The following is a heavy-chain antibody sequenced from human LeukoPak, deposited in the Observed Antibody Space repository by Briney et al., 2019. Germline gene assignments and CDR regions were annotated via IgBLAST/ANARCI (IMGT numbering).Heavy chain of an antibody. Sequence: GGSLRLSCAASGFTFSYFGMHWVRQAPGKGLEWVAVISYDGSNKYYADSVKGRFTISRDNSKNTLYLLMNSLRTEDTAVYYCAKGIVSTSAGGFDYWGQGTLVTVSS. CDR1: GFTFSYFG. CDR3: AKGIVSTSAGGFDY. D-gene: IGHD2-2*01. J-gene: IGHJ4*02. V-gene: IGHV3-30*18. CDR2: ISYDGSNK.